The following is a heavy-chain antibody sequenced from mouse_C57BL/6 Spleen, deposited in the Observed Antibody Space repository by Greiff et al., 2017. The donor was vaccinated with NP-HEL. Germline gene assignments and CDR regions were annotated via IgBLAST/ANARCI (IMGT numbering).Heavy chain of an antibody. CDR1: GFTFSSYA. J-gene: IGHJ4*01. CDR3: TRDQDYDVWGAMDY. CDR2: ISSGGDYI. D-gene: IGHD2-4*01. Sequence: EVQLVESGEGLVKPGGSLKLSCAASGFTFSSYALSWVRQTPEKRLAWVAYISSGGDYIYYADTVKGRFTISRDNARNTLYLQMSSLKSEDTAMYYCTRDQDYDVWGAMDYWGQGTSVTVSS. V-gene: IGHV5-9-1*02.